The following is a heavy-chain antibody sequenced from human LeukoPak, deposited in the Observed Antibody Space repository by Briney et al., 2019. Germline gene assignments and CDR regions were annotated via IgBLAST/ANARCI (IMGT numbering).Heavy chain of an antibody. V-gene: IGHV3-23*01. CDR3: AKEASYYYDSSGIY. Sequence: GGSLRLSCVASGFTFSSYAMSWVRQAPGKGLEWVSTVSGSGGTTYDADSVKGRLTISRNNSKNTLYLQMNSLRVEDTAVYYCAKEASYYYDSSGIYWGPGTLVTVSS. J-gene: IGHJ4*02. D-gene: IGHD3-22*01. CDR1: GFTFSSYA. CDR2: VSGSGGTT.